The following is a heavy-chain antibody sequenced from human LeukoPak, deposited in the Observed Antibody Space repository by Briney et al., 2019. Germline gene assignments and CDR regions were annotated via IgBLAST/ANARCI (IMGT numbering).Heavy chain of an antibody. CDR1: GYTFTGYY. CDR2: INPNSGGT. V-gene: IGHV1-2*02. Sequence: ASVKVSCKASGYTFTGYYMHWVRQAPGQGLEWMGWINPNSGGTNYAQKFQGRVTMTRDTSISTAYMELSRLRSDDTAVYYCARDRPYYYGSGSSSHSDYWGQGTLVTVSS. CDR3: ARDRPYYYGSGSSSHSDY. J-gene: IGHJ4*02. D-gene: IGHD3-10*01.